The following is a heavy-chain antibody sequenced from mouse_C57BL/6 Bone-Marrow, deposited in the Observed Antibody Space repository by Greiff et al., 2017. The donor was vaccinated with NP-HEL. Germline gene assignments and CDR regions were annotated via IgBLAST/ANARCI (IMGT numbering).Heavy chain of an antibody. CDR1: GFNIKDDY. V-gene: IGHV14-4*01. CDR2: IDPENGDT. Sequence: EVQLQQSGAELVRPGASVKLSCTASGFNIKDDYMHWVKQRPEQGLEWIGWIDPENGDTEYASKFQGKATITADTSSNTAYLQLSSLTSEDTAVYYCTCVLRGGYYAMDYWGQGTSVTVSS. D-gene: IGHD1-1*01. J-gene: IGHJ4*01. CDR3: TCVLRGGYYAMDY.